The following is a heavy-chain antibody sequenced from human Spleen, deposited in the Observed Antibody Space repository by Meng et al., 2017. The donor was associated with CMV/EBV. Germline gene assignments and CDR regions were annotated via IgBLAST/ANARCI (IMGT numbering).Heavy chain of an antibody. Sequence: SETLSLTCTVSGGSVSSGSYYWSWIRQPPGKGLEWIGYIYYSGSTNYNPSLKSRVTISVDTSKNQFSLKLSSVTAADTAVYYCASGNFWSGYYTGTQLEGMDVWGQGTTVTVSS. CDR3: ASGNFWSGYYTGTQLEGMDV. CDR2: IYYSGST. V-gene: IGHV4-61*01. D-gene: IGHD3-3*01. J-gene: IGHJ6*02. CDR1: GGSVSSGSYY.